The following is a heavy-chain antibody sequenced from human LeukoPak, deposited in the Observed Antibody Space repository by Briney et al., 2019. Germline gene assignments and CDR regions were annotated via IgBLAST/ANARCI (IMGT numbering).Heavy chain of an antibody. CDR2: INSDGSST. V-gene: IGHV3-74*01. CDR3: ARYNWNSAPFDY. Sequence: PGGSLRLSCAASGFTFSSHWMHWVRQAPGKGLVWVSRINSDGSSTSYADSVKGRFTISRDNAKNTLYLQMNSLRAEDTAVYYCARYNWNSAPFDYWGQGTLVTVSS. CDR1: GFTFSSHW. D-gene: IGHD1-7*01. J-gene: IGHJ4*02.